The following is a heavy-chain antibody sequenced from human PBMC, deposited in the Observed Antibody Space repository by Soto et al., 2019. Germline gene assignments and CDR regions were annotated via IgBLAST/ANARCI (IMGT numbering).Heavy chain of an antibody. CDR1: GFTFSDHY. CDR3: SRAGILTTPYYFDY. J-gene: IGHJ4*01. D-gene: IGHD4-4*01. CDR2: IRNKANSYTT. Sequence: EVQLVESGGGLVQPGRSLRLSCAASGFTFSDHYMDWVRQAPGKGLEWVGRIRNKANSYTTEYAASVKGRFTISRDDSKNSLFLQMNSLKTEDTDVYYCSRAGILTTPYYFDYWGQGTLVTVSS. V-gene: IGHV3-72*01.